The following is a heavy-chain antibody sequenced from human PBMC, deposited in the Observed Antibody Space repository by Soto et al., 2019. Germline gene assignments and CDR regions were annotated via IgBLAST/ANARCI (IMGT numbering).Heavy chain of an antibody. Sequence: VQLSCKASGYTFTNYGISWVRQAPGQGLEWMGWISAYNGNTNYAQKLQGRVTMTTDTSTSTAYMELRSLRSDDTAVYYCARDPGTYYDSSGSFDYWGQGTLVTGS. CDR3: ARDPGTYYDSSGSFDY. V-gene: IGHV1-18*01. D-gene: IGHD3-22*01. CDR1: GYTFTNYG. J-gene: IGHJ4*02. CDR2: ISAYNGNT.